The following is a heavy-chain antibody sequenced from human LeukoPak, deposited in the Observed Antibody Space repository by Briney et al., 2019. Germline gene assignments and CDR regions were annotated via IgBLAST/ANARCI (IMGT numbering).Heavy chain of an antibody. J-gene: IGHJ4*02. D-gene: IGHD6-19*01. CDR2: IHHSGGI. CDR1: GDSISSDIW. Sequence: ASETLSLTCAVSGDSISSDIWWNWVRQPPGKGLEWIGEIHHSGGINYNPSLKSRVTISVDTSKNQFSLKLSSVTAADTAVYYCARGYSSGCVDYWGQGTLVTVSS. CDR3: ARGYSSGCVDY. V-gene: IGHV4-4*02.